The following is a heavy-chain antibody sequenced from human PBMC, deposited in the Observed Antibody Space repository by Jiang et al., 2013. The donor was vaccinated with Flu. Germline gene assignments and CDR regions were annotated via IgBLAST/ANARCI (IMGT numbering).Heavy chain of an antibody. V-gene: IGHV5-10-1*01. CDR2: IDPSDSYT. Sequence: MPGKGLEWMGRIDPSDSYTNYSPSFQGHVTISGDKSISTAYLQWSSLKASDTAMYYCARRSGAAAFDYWGQGTLVTVSS. J-gene: IGHJ4*02. CDR3: ARRSGAAAFDY. D-gene: IGHD6-13*01.